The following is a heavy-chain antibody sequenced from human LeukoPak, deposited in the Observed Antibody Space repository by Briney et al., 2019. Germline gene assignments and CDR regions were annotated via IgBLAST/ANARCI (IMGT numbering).Heavy chain of an antibody. Sequence: PGGSLRLSCAASGFTFSSYGMSWVRQAPGKGLEWASAISGSGGSTYYADSVKGRFTISRDNSKNTLYLQMNSLRAEDTAVYYCAKDPGANDSSGSFDYWGQGTLVTVSS. CDR2: ISGSGGST. V-gene: IGHV3-23*01. CDR3: AKDPGANDSSGSFDY. D-gene: IGHD3-22*01. J-gene: IGHJ4*02. CDR1: GFTFSSYG.